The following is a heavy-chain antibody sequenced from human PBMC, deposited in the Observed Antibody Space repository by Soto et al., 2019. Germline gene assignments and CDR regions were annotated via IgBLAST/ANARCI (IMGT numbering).Heavy chain of an antibody. Sequence: ASVKVSCKASGYTFTSYAMHWVRQAPGQRLEWMGWINAGNGNTKYSQKFQGRVTITRDTSASTAYMELSSLRSEDTAVYYCARESHRSGWYVGGAFVIWGQGTMVT. V-gene: IGHV1-3*01. D-gene: IGHD6-19*01. CDR2: INAGNGNT. CDR3: ARESHRSGWYVGGAFVI. J-gene: IGHJ3*02. CDR1: GYTFTSYA.